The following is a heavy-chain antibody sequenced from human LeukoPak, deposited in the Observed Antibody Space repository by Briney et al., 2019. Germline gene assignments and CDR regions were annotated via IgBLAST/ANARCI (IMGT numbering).Heavy chain of an antibody. V-gene: IGHV3-7*01. CDR3: ASGRQWGY. CDR1: GFTFSNYW. J-gene: IGHJ4*02. D-gene: IGHD6-19*01. Sequence: GGSLSLSCAASGFTFSNYWMSWVRQAPGKGLEWVANIKEDGSEKYYVDSVKGRFTISRDNARNSLYLQMNSLRAEDTAVYYCASGRQWGYGGQGTLVSVSS. CDR2: IKEDGSEK.